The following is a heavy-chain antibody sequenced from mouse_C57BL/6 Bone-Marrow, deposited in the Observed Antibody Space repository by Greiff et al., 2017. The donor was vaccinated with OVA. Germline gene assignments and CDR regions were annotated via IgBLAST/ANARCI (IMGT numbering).Heavy chain of an antibody. Sequence: VNVVESGPGLVAPSQSLSITCTVSGFSLTSYAISWVRQPPGKGLEWLGVIWTGGGTNYNSALKSRLSISKDNSKSQVFLKMNSLQTDDTARYYCARLLRRAFYAMDYWGQGTSVTVSS. D-gene: IGHD1-2*01. J-gene: IGHJ4*01. CDR2: IWTGGGT. CDR3: ARLLRRAFYAMDY. V-gene: IGHV2-9-1*01. CDR1: GFSLTSYA.